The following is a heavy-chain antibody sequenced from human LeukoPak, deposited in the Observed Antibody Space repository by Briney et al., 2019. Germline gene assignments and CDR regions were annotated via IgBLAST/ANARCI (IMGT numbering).Heavy chain of an antibody. Sequence: GGSLRLSCAASGFTFSSYAMHWVRQAPGKGLEWVAFIRYDGRNKYYADSVKGRFTISRDNSKNSLYLQMNSLRAEDTAVYYCAREVAAAGNAFDIWGQGTMVTVSS. D-gene: IGHD6-13*01. J-gene: IGHJ3*02. V-gene: IGHV3-30*02. CDR1: GFTFSSYA. CDR3: AREVAAAGNAFDI. CDR2: IRYDGRNK.